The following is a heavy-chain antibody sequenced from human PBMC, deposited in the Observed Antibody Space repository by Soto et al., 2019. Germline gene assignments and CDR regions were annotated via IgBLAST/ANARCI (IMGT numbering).Heavy chain of an antibody. Sequence: ASETLSLTCTVSGGSISSSSYYWGWIRQPPGKGLEWIGSIYYSGSTYYNPSLKSRVTISVDTSKNQFSLKLSSVTAADTAVYYCRTQGYSSGWYLYYSYYGMDVWGQGTTVTVSS. CDR1: GGSISSSSYY. CDR2: IYYSGST. D-gene: IGHD6-19*01. V-gene: IGHV4-39*01. CDR3: RTQGYSSGWYLYYSYYGMDV. J-gene: IGHJ6*02.